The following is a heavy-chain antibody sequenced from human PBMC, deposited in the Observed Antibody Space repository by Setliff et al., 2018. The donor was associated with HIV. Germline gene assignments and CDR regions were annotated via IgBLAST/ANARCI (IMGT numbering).Heavy chain of an antibody. CDR3: TRCAAGPYCRNSFEY. CDR2: IRQDGGEA. Sequence: PGESLRISCAASGFTFSTYWMSWVRQAPGKGPEWVANIRQDGGEAYYVDSVSGRFTISRDNAKNSLDLEMRYLRGDDTAIYYCTRCAAGPYCRNSFEYWGRGALVTVSS. D-gene: IGHD2-15*01. J-gene: IGHJ4*02. V-gene: IGHV3-7*03. CDR1: GFTFSTYW.